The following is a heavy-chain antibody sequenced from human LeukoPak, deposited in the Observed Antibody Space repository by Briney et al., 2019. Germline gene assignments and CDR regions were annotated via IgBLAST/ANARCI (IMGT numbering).Heavy chain of an antibody. CDR1: GGSLGNFA. V-gene: IGHV1-69*13. Sequence: ASLKVSCKASGGSLGNFAITWVRQGPGQGPEWMGGLIPIGKTHTYEQQFKGGVTITAAEFRSTVYLELSSLGSEDPAVYYCARGAEHIVLVPGPPDRYYHYIDVWGKGTTVTVSS. CDR2: LIPIGKTH. CDR3: ARGAEHIVLVPGPPDRYYHYIDV. J-gene: IGHJ6*03. D-gene: IGHD2-8*02.